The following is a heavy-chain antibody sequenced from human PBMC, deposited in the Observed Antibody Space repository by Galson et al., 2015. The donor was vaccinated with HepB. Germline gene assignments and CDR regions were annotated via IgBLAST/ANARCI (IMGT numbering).Heavy chain of an antibody. V-gene: IGHV1-69*06. CDR2: IIPIFGTA. CDR3: ARGLGYCSSTSCSLYYYYGMDV. D-gene: IGHD2-2*01. CDR1: GGTFSSYA. Sequence: SVKVSCKASGGTFSSYAISWVRQAPGRGLEWMGGIIPIFGTANYAQKFQGRVTITADKSTSTAYMELSSLRSEDTAVYYCARGLGYCSSTSCSLYYYYGMDVWGQGTTVTVSS. J-gene: IGHJ6*02.